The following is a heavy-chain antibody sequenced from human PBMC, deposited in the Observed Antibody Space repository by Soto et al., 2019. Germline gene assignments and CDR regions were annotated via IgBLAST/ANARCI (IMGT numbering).Heavy chain of an antibody. CDR3: ARVFSDSSSFFDP. CDR2: IYYSGST. Sequence: SKTLSLTCTVSGCSISSGGYYWSWIRQHPGKGLEWTGYIYYSGSTSYNPSLKSRVTVSVDTSKNHFSLKLSSVTAADTAVYYCARVFSDSSSFFDPWGQGTLVTVSS. D-gene: IGHD6-13*01. CDR1: GCSISSGGYY. V-gene: IGHV4-31*03. J-gene: IGHJ5*02.